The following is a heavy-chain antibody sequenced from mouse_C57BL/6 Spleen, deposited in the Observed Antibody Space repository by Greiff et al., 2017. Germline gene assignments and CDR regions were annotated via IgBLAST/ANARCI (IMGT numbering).Heavy chain of an antibody. D-gene: IGHD2-4*01. J-gene: IGHJ3*01. Sequence: VQLQESGAELVRPGASVTLSCKASGYTFTDYEMHWVKQTPVHGLEWIGAIVPETGGTAYNQKFKGKAILTADKSSSTAYMELRRLTSEDSAVYYCTRSNYDYDGWFAYWGQGTLVTVSA. CDR2: IVPETGGT. CDR1: GYTFTDYE. CDR3: TRSNYDYDGWFAY. V-gene: IGHV1-15*01.